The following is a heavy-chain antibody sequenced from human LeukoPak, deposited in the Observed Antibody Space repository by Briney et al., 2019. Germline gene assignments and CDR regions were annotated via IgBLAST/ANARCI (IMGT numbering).Heavy chain of an antibody. CDR2: IHYGGTT. CDR3: DLFWSDKAWDAFDI. V-gene: IGHV4-30-4*01. CDR1: GDSITRRDLY. Sequence: SQTLSLTCTVSGDSITRRDLYWSWIRQPPGKGLEWIGYIHYGGTTYYSPSLKSRVTISPDTSKNQFSLKLSSVTAADTAVYYCDLFWSDKAWDAFDIWGQGTMVTVSS. J-gene: IGHJ3*02. D-gene: IGHD3-3*01.